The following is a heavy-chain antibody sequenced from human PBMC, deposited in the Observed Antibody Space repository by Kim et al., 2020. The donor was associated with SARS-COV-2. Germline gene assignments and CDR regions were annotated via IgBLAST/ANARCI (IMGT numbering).Heavy chain of an antibody. CDR1: GFTVSSNY. CDR2: IYSGGST. D-gene: IGHD6-13*01. J-gene: IGHJ4*02. CDR3: ARVGSSSWYGRVDY. Sequence: GGSLRLSCAASGFTVSSNYMSWVRQAPGKGLEWVSVIYSGGSTYYADSVKGRFTISRDNSKNTLYLQMNSLRAEDTAVYYCARVGSSSWYGRVDYWGQGTLVTVSS. V-gene: IGHV3-53*01.